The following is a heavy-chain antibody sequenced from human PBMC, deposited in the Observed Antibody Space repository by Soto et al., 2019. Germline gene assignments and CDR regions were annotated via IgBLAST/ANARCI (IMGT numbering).Heavy chain of an antibody. Sequence: GGSLRLSCAASGFTFSSYAMSWVRQAPGKGLEWVSAISGSGGSTYYADSVKGRFTISRDNSKNTLYLQMNSLRAEDTAVYYSSNPPYRYYPFDYWSQGTLVTVSS. CDR3: SNPPYRYYPFDY. D-gene: IGHD1-26*01. CDR1: GFTFSSYA. J-gene: IGHJ4*02. CDR2: ISGSGGST. V-gene: IGHV3-23*01.